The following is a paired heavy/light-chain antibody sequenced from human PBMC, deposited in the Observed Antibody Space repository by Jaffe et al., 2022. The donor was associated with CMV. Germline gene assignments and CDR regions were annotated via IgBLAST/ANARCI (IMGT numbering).Heavy chain of an antibody. V-gene: IGHV3-9*01. CDR1: GFTFDDYA. CDR3: AKEGDYYGSGSYPWRPGYFDY. Sequence: EVQLVESGGGLVQPGRSLRLSCAASGFTFDDYAMHWVRQAPGKGLEWVSGISWNSGSIGYADSVKGRFTISRDNAKNSLYLQMNSLRAEDTALYYCAKEGDYYGSGSYPWRPGYFDYWGQGTLVTVSS. D-gene: IGHD3-10*01. J-gene: IGHJ4*02. CDR2: ISWNSGSI.
Light chain of an antibody. CDR2: LGS. CDR1: QSLLHSNGYNY. Sequence: DIVMTQSPLSLPVTPGEPASISCRSSQSLLHSNGYNYLDWYLQKPGQSPQLLIYLGSNRASGVPDRFSGSGSGTDFTLKISRVEAEDVGVYYCMQALHWKTFGQGTKVEIK. V-gene: IGKV2-28*01. CDR3: MQALHWKT. J-gene: IGKJ1*01.